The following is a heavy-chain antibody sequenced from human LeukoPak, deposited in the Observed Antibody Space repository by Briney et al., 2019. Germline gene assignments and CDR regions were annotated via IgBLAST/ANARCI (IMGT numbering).Heavy chain of an antibody. CDR1: GDSVGSTGVY. J-gene: IGHJ6*02. CDR3: LRHTSNGWDYYIGLDV. D-gene: IGHD6-19*01. Sequence: KSSETLSLTCTVSGDSVGSTGVYWGWVRQPPGRGLEWIGSVYFTGSTYYNPSLTSRVTISVDTSKNHFSLTLSSVTAADTAVYYCLRHTSNGWDYYIGLDVWGRGTTVTVSS. V-gene: IGHV4-39*01. CDR2: VYFTGST.